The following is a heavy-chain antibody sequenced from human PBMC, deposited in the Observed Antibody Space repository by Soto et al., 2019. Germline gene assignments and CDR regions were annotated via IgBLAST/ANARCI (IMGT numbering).Heavy chain of an antibody. CDR1: GFTFSSYA. CDR2: ISGSGGDT. CDR3: AKHYCGSSTTCFDAFNL. Sequence: PGGSLRRSCAASGFTFSSYAMSWVLQAPVKGLAWVSAISGSGGDTYYADSVQGRFTISRDNSKNTLYLQMSSLRVEDTAVYYCAKHYCGSSTTCFDAFNLWGQGTLVTVSS. J-gene: IGHJ3*01. V-gene: IGHV3-23*01. D-gene: IGHD2-2*01.